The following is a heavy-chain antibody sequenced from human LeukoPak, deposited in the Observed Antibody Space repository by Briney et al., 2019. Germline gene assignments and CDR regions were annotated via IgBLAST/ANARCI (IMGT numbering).Heavy chain of an antibody. J-gene: IGHJ4*02. CDR1: GFTFSSYG. V-gene: IGHV3-30*02. Sequence: GGSLRLSCAASGFTFSSYGMHWVRQAPGKGLEWVAFIRYDGSNKYCADSVKGRFTISRDNSKNTLYLQMDSLRAEDTAVYYCAKALGYCSGGSCYSWFDYWGQGTLVTVSS. D-gene: IGHD2-15*01. CDR2: IRYDGSNK. CDR3: AKALGYCSGGSCYSWFDY.